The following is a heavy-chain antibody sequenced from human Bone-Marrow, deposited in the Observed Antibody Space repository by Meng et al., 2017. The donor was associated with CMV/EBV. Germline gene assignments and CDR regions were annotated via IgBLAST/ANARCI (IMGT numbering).Heavy chain of an antibody. V-gene: IGHV3-53*05. D-gene: IGHD5-18*01. CDR2: IYSGGIHSDGDT. CDR1: GFHVRSNY. Sequence: GFLRLSCAASGFHVRSNYMAWVRQAPGKGLEWVSVIYSGGIHSDGDTYHTDSVKGRFTISRDNSKNTLYLQMDSLRTEDTAVYYCARREILGYSEGLYAFNVWGQGTRVTVSS. CDR3: ARREILGYSEGLYAFNV. J-gene: IGHJ3*01.